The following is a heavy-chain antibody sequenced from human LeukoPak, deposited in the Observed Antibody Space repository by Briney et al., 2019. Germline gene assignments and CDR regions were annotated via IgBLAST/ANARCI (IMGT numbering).Heavy chain of an antibody. Sequence: GGSLRLSCAASGFIFSSHGMHWIRQAPGKGLEWVALISHAGSNEYYAASVKGRFTISRDNSNNEFYLQMNSLRPEDTAVYYCARGGAPAVYFDYRGQGALVTVSS. D-gene: IGHD1-26*01. J-gene: IGHJ4*02. CDR3: ARGGAPAVYFDY. V-gene: IGHV3-30*03. CDR1: GFIFSSHG. CDR2: ISHAGSNE.